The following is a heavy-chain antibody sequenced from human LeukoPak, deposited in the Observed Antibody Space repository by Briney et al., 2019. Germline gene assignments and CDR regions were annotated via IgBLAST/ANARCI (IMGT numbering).Heavy chain of an antibody. CDR2: ISGSGGST. CDR3: AKDMAYSSSSGYHGMDV. D-gene: IGHD6-6*01. V-gene: IGHV3-23*01. Sequence: GGSLRLSCAASGFTFSSYAMSWVRQAPGKGLEWVSGISGSGGSTYYADSVKGRFTISRDNSKNTLYLQMNSLRAEDTAVYYCAKDMAYSSSSGYHGMDVWGQGTTVTVSS. CDR1: GFTFSSYA. J-gene: IGHJ6*02.